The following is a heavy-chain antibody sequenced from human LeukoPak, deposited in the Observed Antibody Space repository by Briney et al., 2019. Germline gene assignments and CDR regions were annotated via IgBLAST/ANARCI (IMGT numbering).Heavy chain of an antibody. CDR2: ISGSGGST. J-gene: IGHJ4*02. D-gene: IGHD3-22*01. CDR1: GFTFSSYA. CDR3: APRDSSGYYTRGFDY. Sequence: GGSLRLSCAASGFTFSSYAMSWLRQAPGKGLEWVSAISGSGGSTYYADSVKGRFTISRDNSKNTLYLQMNSLRAEDTAVYYCAPRDSSGYYTRGFDYWGQGTLVTVSS. V-gene: IGHV3-23*01.